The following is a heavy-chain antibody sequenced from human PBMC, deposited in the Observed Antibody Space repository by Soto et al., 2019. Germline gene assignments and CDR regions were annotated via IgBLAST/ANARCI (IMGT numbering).Heavy chain of an antibody. CDR1: GFSLSTGGMC. CDR3: ARGVGDLLWKARPYYFDY. CDR2: IDWDDDK. Sequence: SGPTLVNPTQTLTLTCTFSGFSLSTGGMCVSWIRQPPGKALEWLALIDWDDDKYYSTSLKTRLTISKDTSKNQVVLTMTNMDPVDTATYYCARGVGDLLWKARPYYFDYWGQGTLVTVSS. V-gene: IGHV2-70*01. D-gene: IGHD3-10*01. J-gene: IGHJ4*02.